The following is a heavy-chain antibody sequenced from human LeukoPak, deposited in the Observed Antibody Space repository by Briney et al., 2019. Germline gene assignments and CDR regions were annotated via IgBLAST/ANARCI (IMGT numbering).Heavy chain of an antibody. D-gene: IGHD5-18*01. J-gene: IGHJ3*02. Sequence: SETLSLTCTASGGSISSYYWSWIRQPPGKGLEWIGYIYYSGSTNYNPSLKSRVTISVDTSKNQFSLKLSSVTAADTAVYYCARFTSYGYLADAFDIWGQGTMVTVSS. CDR2: IYYSGST. CDR1: GGSISSYY. V-gene: IGHV4-59*01. CDR3: ARFTSYGYLADAFDI.